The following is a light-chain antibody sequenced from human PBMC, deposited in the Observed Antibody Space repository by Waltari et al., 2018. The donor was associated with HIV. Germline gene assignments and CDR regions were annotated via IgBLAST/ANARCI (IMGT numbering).Light chain of an antibody. J-gene: IGLJ2*01. CDR1: SPNIGSNR. CDR3: GTWDSSLSAVL. CDR2: DNT. V-gene: IGLV1-51*01. Sequence: QSVLTQPPSVSAAPVQKVTISCSGSSPNIGSNRVFWYQQLPGTAPKLLIYDNTKRPSGIPDRFSGSKSGTLATLGITGLQTGDEADYYCGTWDSSLSAVLFGGGTKLTVL.